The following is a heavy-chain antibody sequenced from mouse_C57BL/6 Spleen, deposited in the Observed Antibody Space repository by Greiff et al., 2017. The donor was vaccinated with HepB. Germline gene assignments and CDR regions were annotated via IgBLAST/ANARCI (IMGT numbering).Heavy chain of an antibody. J-gene: IGHJ1*03. CDR2: IYPGDGDT. CDR3: ARDYGSSYDGYFDV. V-gene: IGHV1-80*01. D-gene: IGHD1-1*01. CDR1: GYAFSSYW. Sequence: VQWVESGAELVKPGASVKISCKASGYAFSSYWMNWVKQRPGKGLEWIGQIYPGDGDTNYNGKFKGKATLTADKSSSKAYMQLSSLTSEDSAVYFCARDYGSSYDGYFDVWGTGTTVTVSS.